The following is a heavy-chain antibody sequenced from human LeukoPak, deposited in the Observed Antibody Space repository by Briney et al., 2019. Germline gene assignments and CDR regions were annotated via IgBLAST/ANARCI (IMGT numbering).Heavy chain of an antibody. D-gene: IGHD3-3*01. Sequence: GGSLRLSCAASGFTSDDYAMHWGREAPGKGLGWVSVISGDGGSTYYADSVKGRFTISRDNSKNSLYLQMNSLRTEDTALYYCAKAKPYYDFWSGYWSNYYMDVWGKGTTVTVSS. CDR2: ISGDGGST. J-gene: IGHJ6*03. CDR1: GFTSDDYA. CDR3: AKAKPYYDFWSGYWSNYYMDV. V-gene: IGHV3-43*02.